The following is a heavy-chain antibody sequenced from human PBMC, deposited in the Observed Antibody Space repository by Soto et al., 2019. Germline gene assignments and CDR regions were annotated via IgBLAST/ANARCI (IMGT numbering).Heavy chain of an antibody. J-gene: IGHJ5*02. CDR2: IYWDDDK. CDR3: AHLGYCSGGSCTTNWFDP. Sequence: QITLKESGPTLVKPTQTLTLTCTFSGFSLSTSGVGVGWIRQPPGKALEWLALIYWDDDKRYSPSLKSRLTITKDTSENQVVLTMTNMDHVDTATYYCAHLGYCSGGSCTTNWFDPWGQGTLVTVSS. CDR1: GFSLSTSGVG. D-gene: IGHD2-15*01. V-gene: IGHV2-5*02.